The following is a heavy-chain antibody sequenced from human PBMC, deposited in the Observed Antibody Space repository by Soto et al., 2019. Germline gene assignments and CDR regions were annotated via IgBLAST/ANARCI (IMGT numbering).Heavy chain of an antibody. CDR3: ARNQSPRQYCSGGSCSTDFDY. V-gene: IGHV1-46*01. J-gene: IGHJ4*02. CDR1: GYTFTSNY. D-gene: IGHD2-15*01. Sequence: QVQLVQSGAEVKKPGASVKVSCKASGYTFTSNYMHWVRQAPGQGLEWMGIINPSGGSTSYAQKFQGRVTMTRDTSTSTVYMELSSLRSEDTAVYYCARNQSPRQYCSGGSCSTDFDYWGQGTLVTVSS. CDR2: INPSGGST.